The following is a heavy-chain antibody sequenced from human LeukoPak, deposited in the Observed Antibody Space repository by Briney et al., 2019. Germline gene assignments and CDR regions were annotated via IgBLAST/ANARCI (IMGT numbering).Heavy chain of an antibody. D-gene: IGHD6-25*01. V-gene: IGHV3-30*18. J-gene: IGHJ6*02. CDR2: ISYDGSNK. Sequence: GGSLRLSCAGSGSTFSSYGMHWVRQAPGKGLEWVAVISYDGSNKYYADSVKGRFTISRDNSKNTLYLQMNGLRAEDTAVYYCAKSSGEKTSYYYGMVVWGQWTTVTVSS. CDR1: GSTFSSYG. CDR3: AKSSGEKTSYYYGMVV.